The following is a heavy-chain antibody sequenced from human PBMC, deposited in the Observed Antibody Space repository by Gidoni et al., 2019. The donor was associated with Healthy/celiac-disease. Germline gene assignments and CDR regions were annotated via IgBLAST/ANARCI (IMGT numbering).Heavy chain of an antibody. J-gene: IGHJ4*02. CDR3: ARTHPSETSSGWYGGIFDY. D-gene: IGHD6-19*01. CDR1: GFTFSSYE. Sequence: EVQLVESGGGLVQPGGSLRLSCAASGFTFSSYEMNWVRQAPGKGLEWVSYISSSGSTIYYADSVKGRFTISRDNAKNSLYLQMNSLRAEDTAVYYCARTHPSETSSGWYGGIFDYWGQGTLVTVSS. V-gene: IGHV3-48*03. CDR2: ISSSGSTI.